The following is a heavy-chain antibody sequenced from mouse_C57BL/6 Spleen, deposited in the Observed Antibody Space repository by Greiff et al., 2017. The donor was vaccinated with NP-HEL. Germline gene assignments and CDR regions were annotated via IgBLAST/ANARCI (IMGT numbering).Heavy chain of an antibody. CDR2: INPNNGGT. V-gene: IGHV1-26*01. Sequence: EVQGVESGPELVKPGASVKISCKASGYTFTDYYMNWVKQSHGKSLEWIGDINPNNGGTSYNQKFKGKATLTVDKSSSTAYMELRSLTSEDSAVYYCAAWFAYWGQGTLVTVSA. CDR1: GYTFTDYY. J-gene: IGHJ3*01. CDR3: AAWFAY.